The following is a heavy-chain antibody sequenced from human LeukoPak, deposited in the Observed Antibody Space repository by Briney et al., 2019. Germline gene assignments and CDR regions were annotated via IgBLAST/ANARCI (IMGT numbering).Heavy chain of an antibody. D-gene: IGHD3-22*01. CDR3: ARRDYYDSSGYYY. Sequence: GGSLRLSCAASGFTFSDYYMSWIRQAPGKGLEWVANIKQDGSEKYYVDSVKGRFTISRDNAKNSLYLQMNSLRAEDTAVYYCARRDYYDSSGYYYWGQGTLVTVSS. CDR1: GFTFSDYY. V-gene: IGHV3-7*01. CDR2: IKQDGSEK. J-gene: IGHJ4*02.